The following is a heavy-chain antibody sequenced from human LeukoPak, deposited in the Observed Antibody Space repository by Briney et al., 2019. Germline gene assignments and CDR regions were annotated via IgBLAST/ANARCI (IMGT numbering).Heavy chain of an antibody. CDR1: GYTFTSYA. J-gene: IGHJ4*02. CDR3: AGGGRITIFGGVRGGGCFDY. V-gene: IGHV1-3*01. Sequence: WASVKVSCKASGYTFTSYAMHWVRQAPGQRLEWMGWINAGNGNTKYSQKFQGRVTITRDTSASTAYMELSSLRSEDTAVYYCAGGGRITIFGGVRGGGCFDYWGQGTLVTVSS. D-gene: IGHD3-3*01. CDR2: INAGNGNT.